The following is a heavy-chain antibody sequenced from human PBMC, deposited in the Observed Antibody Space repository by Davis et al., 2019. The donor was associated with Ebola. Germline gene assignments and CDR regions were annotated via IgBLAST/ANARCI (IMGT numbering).Heavy chain of an antibody. Sequence: SLKISCAASGFTFDDYAMHWVRQAPGKGLEWVASVSWNSDTAGYADSVQGRFTISRDNAENSLYLQMNSLRPEDTAFYYCAKAVDYDILTGTDYWGQGTLVTVSS. D-gene: IGHD3-9*01. CDR2: VSWNSDTA. V-gene: IGHV3-9*01. J-gene: IGHJ4*02. CDR1: GFTFDDYA. CDR3: AKAVDYDILTGTDY.